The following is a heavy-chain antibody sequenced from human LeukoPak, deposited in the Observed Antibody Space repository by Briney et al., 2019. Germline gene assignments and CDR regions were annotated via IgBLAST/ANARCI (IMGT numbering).Heavy chain of an antibody. Sequence: SETLSLTCTVSGGSISSSSYYWGWIRQPPGKGLEWIGSIYYSGSTYYNPSLKSRVTISVDTSKHQFSLKLSSVTAADTAVYYCARPPRASGPYYFDYWGQGTLVTVSS. J-gene: IGHJ4*02. CDR2: IYYSGST. V-gene: IGHV4-39*01. D-gene: IGHD2-8*02. CDR3: ARPPRASGPYYFDY. CDR1: GGSISSSSYY.